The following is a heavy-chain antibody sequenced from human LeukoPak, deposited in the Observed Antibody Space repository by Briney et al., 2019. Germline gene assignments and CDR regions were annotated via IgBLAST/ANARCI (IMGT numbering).Heavy chain of an antibody. CDR1: GGSISSYY. V-gene: IGHV4-4*09. CDR3: ARHGGSSSFDY. J-gene: IGHJ4*02. D-gene: IGHD6-6*01. CDR2: IYTSGST. Sequence: SETLSLTCTVSGGSISSYYWSWIRQPPGKGLEWIGYIYTSGSTNYNPSLKSRVTISVDTSKNQFSLKLSSVTAAGTAVYYCARHGGSSSFDYWGQGTLVTVSS.